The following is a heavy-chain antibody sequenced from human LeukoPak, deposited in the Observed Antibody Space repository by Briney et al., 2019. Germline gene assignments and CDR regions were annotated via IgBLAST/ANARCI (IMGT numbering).Heavy chain of an antibody. D-gene: IGHD6-19*01. CDR2: IYHTGKT. CDR1: GYSISSGYF. CDR3: ARVGGGPPIVMAGFDY. V-gene: IGHV4-38-2*02. J-gene: IGHJ4*02. Sequence: SETLSLTCTVSGYSISSGYFWGWIRQSPGRGLEWIGSIYHTGKTQYTPSLKSRVTISIDTSRNQFSLKLNSVTAADTAVYYCARVGGGPPIVMAGFDYWGQGMLVTVSS.